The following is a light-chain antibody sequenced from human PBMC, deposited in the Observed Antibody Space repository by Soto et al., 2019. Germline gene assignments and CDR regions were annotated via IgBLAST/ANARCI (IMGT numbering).Light chain of an antibody. J-gene: IGKJ4*01. CDR1: QSVLYSSNNKNY. V-gene: IGKV4-1*01. CDR2: WAS. CDR3: QQSYGSRLT. Sequence: DIVMTQSPDSLSVSLGERATINCKSSQSVLYSSNNKNYLAWYQQKPGQPPKLLIYWASTRESGVPDRFSGSGSGTDFTLTISSLQADDVAIYYCQQSYGSRLTFGGGTKVEIK.